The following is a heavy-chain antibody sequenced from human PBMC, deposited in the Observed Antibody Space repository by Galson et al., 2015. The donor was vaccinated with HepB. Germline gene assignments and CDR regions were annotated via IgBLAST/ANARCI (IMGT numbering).Heavy chain of an antibody. J-gene: IGHJ4*02. V-gene: IGHV3-73*01. Sequence: SLRLSCAASGFTFSRYSMNWVRQAPGKGLEWVGHIGSKANNYETVYTESVKGRFTISRDDSKNTAYLQMNSLRTEDTAVYYCSRLGDLSGYSSSWGQGTLVTVSS. D-gene: IGHD6-13*01. CDR2: IGSKANNYET. CDR3: SRLGDLSGYSSS. CDR1: GFTFSRYS.